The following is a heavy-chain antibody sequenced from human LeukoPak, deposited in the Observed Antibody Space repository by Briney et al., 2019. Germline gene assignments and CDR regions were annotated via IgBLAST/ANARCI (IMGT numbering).Heavy chain of an antibody. J-gene: IGHJ5*02. CDR3: TTDLGSFDP. D-gene: IGHD2-15*01. CDR2: IKSKTDGGTT. CDR1: GFTFSHSA. Sequence: GGSLRLSCAASGFTFSHSAMSWVRQAPGKGLEWVGRIKSKTDGGTTDYAAPVKGRFTISRDESKNTLYLQMNSLKTEDTAVYYCTTDLGSFDPWGQGTLVTVSS. V-gene: IGHV3-15*01.